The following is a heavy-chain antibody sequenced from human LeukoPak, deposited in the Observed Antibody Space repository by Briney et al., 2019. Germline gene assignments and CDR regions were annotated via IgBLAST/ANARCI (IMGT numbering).Heavy chain of an antibody. J-gene: IGHJ4*02. Sequence: SQTLSLTCTVSGGSMTSGGYYWSWIRQPPGKGLEWIGYIYYDGTTKYNPSLKSRVTISVDTSKNQFSLNLRSVTAADTAVYYCARDVDPQYWGQGTLVTVSS. CDR3: ARDVDPQY. CDR1: GGSMTSGGYY. CDR2: IYYDGTT. V-gene: IGHV4-61*08. D-gene: IGHD5-12*01.